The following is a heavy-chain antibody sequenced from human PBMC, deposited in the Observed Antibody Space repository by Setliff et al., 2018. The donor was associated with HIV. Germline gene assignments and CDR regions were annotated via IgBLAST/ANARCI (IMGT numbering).Heavy chain of an antibody. CDR2: IIPLHGIA. D-gene: IGHD1-7*01. J-gene: IGHJ4*02. V-gene: IGHV1-69*10. CDR3: AREGLELSGIDY. CDR1: GGTFSSYA. Sequence: SVKVSCKPSGGTFSSYAITWVRQAPGQGLEWMGGIIPLHGIANYIQKFQGRVTMTRDTSIITAYMELSNMRYDDAAVYYCAREGLELSGIDYWGQGTLVTVSS.